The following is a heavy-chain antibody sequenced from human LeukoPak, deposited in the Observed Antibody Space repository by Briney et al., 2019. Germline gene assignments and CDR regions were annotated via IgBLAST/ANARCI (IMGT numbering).Heavy chain of an antibody. D-gene: IGHD3-10*01. CDR2: INHSGST. CDR3: ARAKFEFGEFAFDI. CDR1: GGSFSGYY. Sequence: SETLSLTCAVYGGSFSGYYWSWIRQPPGKGLEWIGEINHSGSTNYNPSLKSRVTISVDTSKNQFSLKLSSVTAADTAVYYCARAKFEFGEFAFDIWGQGTMVTVSS. V-gene: IGHV4-34*01. J-gene: IGHJ3*02.